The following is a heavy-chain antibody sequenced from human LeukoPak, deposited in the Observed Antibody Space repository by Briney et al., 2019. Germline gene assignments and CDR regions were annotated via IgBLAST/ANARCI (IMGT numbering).Heavy chain of an antibody. CDR1: GGSFSGYY. D-gene: IGHD5-24*01. CDR2: INHSGST. V-gene: IGHV4-34*01. J-gene: IGHJ6*02. CDR3: ARGRRRGLQFEYYYGRDV. Sequence: SETLSLTCAVYGGSFSGYYWSWIRQPPGKGLEWIGEINHSGSTNYNPSLKSRVTISVDTSKNQFSLKLSSVTAADTAVYYCARGRRRGLQFEYYYGRDVWGQGTTVTVSS.